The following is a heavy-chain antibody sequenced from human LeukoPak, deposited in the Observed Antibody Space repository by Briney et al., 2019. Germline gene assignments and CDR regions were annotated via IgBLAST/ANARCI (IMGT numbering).Heavy chain of an antibody. Sequence: GGSLRLSCAASGFTFTSQWMSWVRQAPGKGLEWVANIKQDGSEKFYVDSVKGRFIISRDNAKKSLYLQMNSLRGGDTAIYYCAREVAAAVVTHVDFWGQGTLVTVSS. CDR3: AREVAAAVVTHVDF. CDR1: GFTFTSQW. D-gene: IGHD5-18*01. J-gene: IGHJ4*02. CDR2: IKQDGSEK. V-gene: IGHV3-7*04.